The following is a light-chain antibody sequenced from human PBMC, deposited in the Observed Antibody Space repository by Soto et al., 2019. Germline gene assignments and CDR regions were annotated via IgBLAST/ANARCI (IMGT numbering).Light chain of an antibody. CDR1: SSDGGGYNY. J-gene: IGLJ1*01. CDR2: DVS. CDR3: SSYTSSSTYV. V-gene: IGLV2-14*01. Sequence: QSVLTQPASVSGSPGQSITISCTGTSSDGGGYNYVSWYQQHPGKASKLMIYDVSNRPSGGSNRFSGSKSGNTASLTISGLQAQDEADYSCSSYTSSSTYVFGTGTKLTVL.